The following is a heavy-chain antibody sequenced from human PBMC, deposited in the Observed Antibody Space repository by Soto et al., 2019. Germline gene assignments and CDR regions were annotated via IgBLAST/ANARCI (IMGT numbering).Heavy chain of an antibody. J-gene: IGHJ4*02. CDR1: GFTFSSYA. D-gene: IGHD1-26*01. V-gene: IGHV3-30-3*01. CDR2: ISYDGSNK. CDR3: ARAENSGSYYFDY. Sequence: QTGGSLRLSCAASGFTFSSYAMHWVRQAPGKGLEWVAVISYDGSNKYYADSVKGRFTISRDNSKNTLYLQMNSLRAEDTAVYYCARAENSGSYYFDYWGQGTLVTVSS.